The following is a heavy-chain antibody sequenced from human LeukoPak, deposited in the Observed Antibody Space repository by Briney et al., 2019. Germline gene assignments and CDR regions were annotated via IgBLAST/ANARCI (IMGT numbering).Heavy chain of an antibody. CDR1: RFTFSNYE. CDR3: AATRHYDIFPDC. D-gene: IGHD3-9*01. J-gene: IGHJ4*02. Sequence: GGSLRLSCAASRFTFSNYEMNWVRQAPGKGLEWVSYINGSGETIYYADSVKGRFTISRDNAKSSLYLQMNDLRVDDTSLYYCAATRHYDIFPDCWGQGTLVTVYS. CDR2: INGSGETI. V-gene: IGHV3-48*03.